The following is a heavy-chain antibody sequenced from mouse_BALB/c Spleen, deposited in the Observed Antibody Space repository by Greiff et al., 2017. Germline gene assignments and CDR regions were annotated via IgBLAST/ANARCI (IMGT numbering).Heavy chain of an antibody. CDR2: ISSGGSST. J-gene: IGHJ4*01. Sequence: EVQGVESGGDLVKPGGSLKLPWAASGFTFSSYGMSWVRQTPDKRLEWVATISSGGSSTYYPDSVKGRFTISRDNAKHTLYLQMSSLKSEDTAMYYCARPSPFYAMDDWGQGTSVTVSS. CDR1: GFTFSSYG. CDR3: ARPSPFYAMDD. V-gene: IGHV5-6*01.